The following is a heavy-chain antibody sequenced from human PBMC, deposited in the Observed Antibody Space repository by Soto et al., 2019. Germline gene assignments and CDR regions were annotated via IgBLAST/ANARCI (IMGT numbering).Heavy chain of an antibody. CDR3: STLVVPGDPLTY. D-gene: IGHD2-2*01. Sequence: GGSLRLSCAASGFAFSRYWMHWVRQAPGKGLVWVSRIKTDGSCTSYAGSVKGRFTISRDNANNTLYLQMNSRTVEDTAVYYCSTLVVPGDPLTYWGQGTLVTVSS. J-gene: IGHJ1*01. CDR1: GFAFSRYW. V-gene: IGHV3-74*01. CDR2: IKTDGSCT.